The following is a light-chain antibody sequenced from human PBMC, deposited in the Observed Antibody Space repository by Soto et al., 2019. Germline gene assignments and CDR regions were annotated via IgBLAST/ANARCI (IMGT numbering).Light chain of an antibody. V-gene: IGLV2-23*01. CDR3: CSYAGSSAGV. CDR1: SSDVGSYNL. Sequence: QSALTQPASVSGSPGQSITISCTGTSSDVGSYNLVSWYQQHPGKAPKLMIYEGNKRPSGVSNSFSGSKSGNTASLTISGLQAEDEADYYCCSYAGSSAGVFGGGTKLTVL. J-gene: IGLJ3*02. CDR2: EGN.